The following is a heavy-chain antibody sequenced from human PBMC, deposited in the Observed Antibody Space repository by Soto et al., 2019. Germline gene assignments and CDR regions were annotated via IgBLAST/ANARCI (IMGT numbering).Heavy chain of an antibody. CDR3: ARGFVSMEWLWGLDY. Sequence: GGSLRLSCAASGFTFSSYSMNWVRQAPGKGLEWVSYISSSSSTIYYADSVKGRFTISRDNAKNSLYLQMNSLRAEDTAVYYCARGFVSMEWLWGLDYWGQGTLVTVSS. D-gene: IGHD3-3*01. J-gene: IGHJ4*02. CDR1: GFTFSSYS. CDR2: ISSSSSTI. V-gene: IGHV3-48*01.